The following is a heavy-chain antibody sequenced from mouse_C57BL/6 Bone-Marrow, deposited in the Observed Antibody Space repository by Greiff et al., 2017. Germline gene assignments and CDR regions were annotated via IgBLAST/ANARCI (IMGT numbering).Heavy chain of an antibody. D-gene: IGHD1-1*01. CDR3: ARGVYGSWFAY. V-gene: IGHV1-75*01. CDR1: GYTFTDYY. CDR2: IFPGSGST. J-gene: IGHJ3*01. Sequence: VQLQQSGPELVKPGASVKISCKASGYTFTDYYINWVKQRPGQGLEWIGWIFPGSGSTSYNEKFKGKATLTVDNSSSTAYMLLSSLTSEDSAVYFCARGVYGSWFAYWGQGTRVTVSA.